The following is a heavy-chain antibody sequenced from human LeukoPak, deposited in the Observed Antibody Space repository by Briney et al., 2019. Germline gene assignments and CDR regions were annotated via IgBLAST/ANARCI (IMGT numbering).Heavy chain of an antibody. D-gene: IGHD2-15*01. CDR1: GFTFSTSS. CDR3: AREGGFCFGDTCRFFDF. Sequence: GGSLRLSCAASGFTFSTSSLNWVRQAPGKGLEWVSSISSSRSYIYYADSVKGRFTISRDNAKNSLYLQMNSLGAEDTAVYHCAREGGFCFGDTCRFFDFWGQGTLVTVSS. J-gene: IGHJ4*02. V-gene: IGHV3-21*01. CDR2: ISSSRSYI.